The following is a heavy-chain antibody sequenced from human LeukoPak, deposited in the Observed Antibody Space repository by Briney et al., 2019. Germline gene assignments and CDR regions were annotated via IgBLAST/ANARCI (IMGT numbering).Heavy chain of an antibody. D-gene: IGHD2-15*01. CDR2: INPNSGGT. J-gene: IGHJ4*02. Sequence: ASVKVSCKASGYTFTRYYMHWVRQAPGQGLEWMGWINPNSGGTNYAQKFQGRVTMTRDTSISPAYMELSRLRSDDTAVYYCARGGGYCSGGSCYSVLDYWGQGTLVTVSS. V-gene: IGHV1-2*02. CDR3: ARGGGYCSGGSCYSVLDY. CDR1: GYTFTRYY.